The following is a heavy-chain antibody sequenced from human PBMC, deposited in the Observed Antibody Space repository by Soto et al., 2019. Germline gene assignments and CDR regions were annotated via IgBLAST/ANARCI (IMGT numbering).Heavy chain of an antibody. V-gene: IGHV3-33*01. D-gene: IGHD6-6*01. CDR3: ERVTYSSSAAPFRSYGMDV. J-gene: IGHJ6*02. Sequence: GVSLRLSCSASGFTFRSYGMHWVRQAPGKGLEWVAVIWYDGGNKHYADSVKGRFTISRDNSKNTLYLQMKSLRAEATAVYYCERVTYSSSAAPFRSYGMDVWGQGPTVTVS. CDR2: IWYDGGNK. CDR1: GFTFRSYG.